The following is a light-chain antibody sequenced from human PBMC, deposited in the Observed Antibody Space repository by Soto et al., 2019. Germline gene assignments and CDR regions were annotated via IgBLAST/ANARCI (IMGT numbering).Light chain of an antibody. CDR3: QKYNSAPRT. CDR1: QGISNF. J-gene: IGKJ1*01. Sequence: DIQMTQSPSSLSASVGDRVTITCRASQGISNFLAWYQQRPGKAPKVLIYAASSLQSGAPSRFSGSGSGTDYTLPISSLQPEDVETYYCQKYNSAPRTFGQGTEVEIK. CDR2: AAS. V-gene: IGKV1-27*01.